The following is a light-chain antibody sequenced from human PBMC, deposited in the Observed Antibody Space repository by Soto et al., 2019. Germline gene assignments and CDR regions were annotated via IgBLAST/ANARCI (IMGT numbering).Light chain of an antibody. CDR1: SSDVGGYNY. CDR3: SSYTTSITLQCV. J-gene: IGLJ2*01. Sequence: QSVLTQPASVSGSPGQSITISCTGTSSDVGGYNYVSWYQQHPGKAPKLIIYEVSHRPSGVSNRFSGSKSGDTASLTISGLQAEDEADYYCSSYTTSITLQCVFGGGTKLTV. V-gene: IGLV2-14*01. CDR2: EVS.